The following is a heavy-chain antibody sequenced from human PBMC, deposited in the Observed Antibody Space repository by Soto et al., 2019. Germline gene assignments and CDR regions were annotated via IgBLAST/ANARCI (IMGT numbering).Heavy chain of an antibody. V-gene: IGHV4-34*01. CDR2: INHSGST. J-gene: IGHJ3*02. Sequence: SETLSLTCAVYGGSFSGYYWSWIRQPPGKGLEWIGEINHSGSTNYNPSLKSRVTISVDTSKNQFSLKLSSVTAADTAVYYCARAPIWDDAFDSGGQGTMVTVSS. CDR1: GGSFSGYY. D-gene: IGHD7-27*01. CDR3: ARAPIWDDAFDS.